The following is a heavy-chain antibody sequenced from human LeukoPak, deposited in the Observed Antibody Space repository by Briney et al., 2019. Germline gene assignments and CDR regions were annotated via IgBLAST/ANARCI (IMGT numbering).Heavy chain of an antibody. Sequence: SETLSLTCTVSGGSISSSSYYWGWIRQPPGKGLEWIGSIYYSGSTYYNPSLKSRVTISVDTSKNQFSLKLSSVTAADTAVYYCARRYNWKARGLYNWFDPWGQGTLVTVSS. V-gene: IGHV4-39*01. CDR2: IYYSGST. D-gene: IGHD1-20*01. J-gene: IGHJ5*02. CDR1: GGSISSSSYY. CDR3: ARRYNWKARGLYNWFDP.